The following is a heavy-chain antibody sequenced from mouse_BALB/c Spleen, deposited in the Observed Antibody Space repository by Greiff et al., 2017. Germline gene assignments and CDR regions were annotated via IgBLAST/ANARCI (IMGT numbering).Heavy chain of an antibody. J-gene: IGHJ2*01. CDR1: GYTFTSYW. Sequence: VQLQQSGAELARPGASVKLSCKASGYTFTSYWMQWVKQRPGQGLEWIGAIYPGDGDTRYTQKFKGKATLTADKSSSTAYMQLSSLASEDSAVYYCARRDGYWGQGTTLTVSS. V-gene: IGHV1-87*01. CDR3: ARRDGY. CDR2: IYPGDGDT.